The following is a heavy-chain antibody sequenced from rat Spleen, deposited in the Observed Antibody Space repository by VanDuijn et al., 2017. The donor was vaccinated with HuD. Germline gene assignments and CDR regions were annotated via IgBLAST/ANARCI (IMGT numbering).Heavy chain of an antibody. Sequence: EVQLVESGGGLVQPGRSLKFSCAASGFTFSDYAMAWVRQAPGKGLEWVASITNTVGSTYYPDSVKGRFTISRDNAKSTLYLQMNIPRSEDTATYYCTRGNNYYFDYWGQGVMVTVSS. CDR2: ITNTVGST. V-gene: IGHV5-17*01. J-gene: IGHJ2*01. CDR3: TRGNNYYFDY. CDR1: GFTFSDYA. D-gene: IGHD1-10*01.